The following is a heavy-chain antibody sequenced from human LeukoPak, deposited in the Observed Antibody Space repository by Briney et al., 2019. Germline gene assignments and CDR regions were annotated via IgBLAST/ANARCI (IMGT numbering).Heavy chain of an antibody. V-gene: IGHV1-18*01. CDR1: GYTFTSYG. CDR2: ISVYNGHT. CDR3: IVVATAIPH. D-gene: IGHD2-21*02. Sequence: GASVKVSCKASGYTFTSYGINWVRQAPGQGLEWMGWISVYNGHTNYAQKLQGRVTMNTDTSTSTAYMELRSLTSDDTAVYYAIVVATAIPHWGQGTPVTVSS. J-gene: IGHJ4*02.